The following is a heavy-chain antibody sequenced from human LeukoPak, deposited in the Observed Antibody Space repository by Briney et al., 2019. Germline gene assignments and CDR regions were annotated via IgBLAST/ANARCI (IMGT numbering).Heavy chain of an antibody. J-gene: IGHJ4*02. V-gene: IGHV3-48*01. CDR3: ARRVGTTSFDY. CDR2: ISSSSSTI. D-gene: IGHD2/OR15-2a*01. Sequence: PGGSLRLSCAASGFTFSSYSMNWVRQAPGKGLEWVSYISSSSSTIYYADSVKGRFTISRDNAKNSLYLQMNSLRAEDMYVYYCARRVGTTSFDYWGQGTLVTVSS. CDR1: GFTFSSYS.